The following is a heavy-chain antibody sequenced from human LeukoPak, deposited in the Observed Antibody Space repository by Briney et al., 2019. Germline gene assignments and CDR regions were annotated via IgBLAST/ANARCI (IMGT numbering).Heavy chain of an antibody. CDR3: ARGLRITMVRGVIITAPHGAFDI. D-gene: IGHD3-10*01. J-gene: IGHJ3*02. CDR2: IYYSGST. Sequence: SETLSLTCTVSGGSISSSSYYWGWIRQPPGKGLEWIGYIYYSGSTYYNPSLKSRVTISVDTSKNQFSLKLSSVTAADTAVYYCARGLRITMVRGVIITAPHGAFDIWGQGTMVTVSS. V-gene: IGHV4-31*03. CDR1: GGSISSSSYY.